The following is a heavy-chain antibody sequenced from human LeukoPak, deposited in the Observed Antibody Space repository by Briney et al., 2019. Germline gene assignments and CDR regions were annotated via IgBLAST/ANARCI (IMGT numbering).Heavy chain of an antibody. CDR2: ITPNTGDT. J-gene: IGHJ4*02. CDR3: ARSRNYYRVYFDN. V-gene: IGHV1-46*01. Sequence: ASVKVSCKASGYTFSSFYPHWVRQAPGQGLEWMGIITPNTGDTTYAPKFQDRLIMTRDRSTSTVYMEPHSLRSEDTAVYYCARSRNYYRVYFDNWGQGTPVPVSS. CDR1: GYTFSSFY. D-gene: IGHD3-10*01.